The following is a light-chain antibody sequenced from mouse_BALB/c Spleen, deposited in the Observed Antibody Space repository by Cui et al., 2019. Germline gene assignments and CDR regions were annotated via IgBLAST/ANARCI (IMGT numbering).Light chain of an antibody. V-gene: IGKV14-111*01. CDR1: QDINSY. CDR2: RAD. Sequence: DIKMTQSPSSMYASLGERVTITCKQSQDINSYLSWFQQKPGKSHKTLIYRADRLVDGVPSRFSGSGSGQDYSLTISSLEYEDMGIYYCLQYDEFPLTFGAGTKLELK. J-gene: IGKJ5*01. CDR3: LQYDEFPLT.